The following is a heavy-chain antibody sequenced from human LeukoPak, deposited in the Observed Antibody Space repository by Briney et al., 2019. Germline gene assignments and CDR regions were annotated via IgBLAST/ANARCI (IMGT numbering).Heavy chain of an antibody. Sequence: SETLSLTCTVSGGSISSCYWSWIRQPAGKGLEWIGRIYTSGSTNYNPSLKSRVTISVDKSKNQFSLKLSSVTAADTAVYYCARAKDDYGTYAFDIWGQGTMVTVSS. CDR1: GGSISSCY. CDR2: IYTSGST. V-gene: IGHV4-4*07. D-gene: IGHD4-17*01. J-gene: IGHJ3*02. CDR3: ARAKDDYGTYAFDI.